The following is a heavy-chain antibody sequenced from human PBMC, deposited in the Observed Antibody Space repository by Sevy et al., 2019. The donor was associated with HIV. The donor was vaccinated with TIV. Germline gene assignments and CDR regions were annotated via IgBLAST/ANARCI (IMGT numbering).Heavy chain of an antibody. CDR1: GFSFSDHR. V-gene: IGHV3-30*03. Sequence: GGSLRLSCVGSGFSFSDHRMHWVRQAPGKGLEWMAVISYDGRNTKYKADSVKGGITISRDNSKNTLYLQMNSLRAEDTAIYYCARDRGEILSSAFDYWGQGTLVTVSS. D-gene: IGHD3-16*01. CDR3: ARDRGEILSSAFDY. CDR2: ISYDGRNTK. J-gene: IGHJ4*02.